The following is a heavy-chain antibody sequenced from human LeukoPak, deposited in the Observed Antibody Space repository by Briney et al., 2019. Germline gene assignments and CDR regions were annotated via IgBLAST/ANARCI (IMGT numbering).Heavy chain of an antibody. CDR3: VRRHHEYNVYDRHFDF. J-gene: IGHJ4*02. CDR2: ISDDGSIT. Sequence: QLWGVLRLSCAASGFTFSRDWMHWGRQAPGKGLVWVSRISDDGSITTYADSVQGRFTISRDNAKSTVFLQMNSLRVQDTAVYFCVRRHHEYNVYDRHFDFWGQGILVTVSS. V-gene: IGHV3-74*03. D-gene: IGHD5/OR15-5a*01. CDR1: GFTFSRDW.